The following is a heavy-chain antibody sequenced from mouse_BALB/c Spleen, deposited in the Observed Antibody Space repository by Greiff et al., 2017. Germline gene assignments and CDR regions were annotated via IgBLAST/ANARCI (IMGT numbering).Heavy chain of an antibody. CDR3: ARERGKGYFDY. CDR2: ISCYNGAT. J-gene: IGHJ2*01. D-gene: IGHD1-3*01. Sequence: LVKTGASVKISCKASGYSFTGYYMHWVKQSHGKSLAWIGYISCYNGATSYNQKFKGKATFTVDTSSSTAYMQFNSLTSEDSAVYYCARERGKGYFDYWGQGTTLTVSS. CDR1: GYSFTGYY. V-gene: IGHV1S34*01.